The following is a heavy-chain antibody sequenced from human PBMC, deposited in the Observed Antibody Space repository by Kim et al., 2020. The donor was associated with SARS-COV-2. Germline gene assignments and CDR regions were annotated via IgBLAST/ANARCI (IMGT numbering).Heavy chain of an antibody. Sequence: ADSVTGRFTISRDNAKSSLYLQMNSLRAEDTAVYYCARGRSSSLRYYFDYWGQGTLVTVSS. D-gene: IGHD6-13*01. CDR3: ARGRSSSLRYYFDY. J-gene: IGHJ4*02. V-gene: IGHV3-21*01.